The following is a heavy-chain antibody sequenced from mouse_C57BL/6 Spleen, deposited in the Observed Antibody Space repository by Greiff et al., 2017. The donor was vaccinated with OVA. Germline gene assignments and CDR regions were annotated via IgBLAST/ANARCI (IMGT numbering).Heavy chain of an antibody. D-gene: IGHD2-3*01. CDR2: IWSGGST. J-gene: IGHJ3*01. V-gene: IGHV2-2*01. Sequence: VQGVESGPGLVQPSQSLSITCTVSGFSLTSYGVHWVRQSPGKGLEWLGGIWSGGSTDYNAAFISRLSISKDNSKIQVFFKMNSLQADDTAIYYCASSDGYYVFAYWGQGTLVTVSA. CDR3: ASSDGYYVFAY. CDR1: GFSLTSYG.